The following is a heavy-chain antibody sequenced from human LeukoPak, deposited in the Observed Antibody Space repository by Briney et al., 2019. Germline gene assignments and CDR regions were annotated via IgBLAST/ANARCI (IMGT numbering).Heavy chain of an antibody. CDR1: GFSFSSGGVG. J-gene: IGHJ3*02. Sequence: SGPTLVNPTQTLTLTCTFSGFSFSSGGVGVGWIRQPPGGALEWLGVIYENDEKLYSSSLQNGLSITKDTSRNRVVLTMANMDPVDTATYYCAHRHRGVASDIWGQGTMVTVSS. CDR2: IYENDEK. V-gene: IGHV2-5*01. D-gene: IGHD2-15*01. CDR3: AHRHRGVASDI.